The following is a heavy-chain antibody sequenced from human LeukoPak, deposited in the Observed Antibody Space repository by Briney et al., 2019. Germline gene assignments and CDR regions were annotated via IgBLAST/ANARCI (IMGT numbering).Heavy chain of an antibody. CDR3: ATERSSGWYVFYYGMDV. CDR1: GFTFSSYA. J-gene: IGHJ6*02. Sequence: GSLRLSCAASGFTFSSYAMSWVRQAPGKGLEWVSGISGGGLNTYYADSVKGRFTISRDNSKNTLYLQMNSLRAEDTAVYYCATERSSGWYVFYYGMDVWGQGTTVTVSS. D-gene: IGHD6-19*01. CDR2: ISGGGLNT. V-gene: IGHV3-23*01.